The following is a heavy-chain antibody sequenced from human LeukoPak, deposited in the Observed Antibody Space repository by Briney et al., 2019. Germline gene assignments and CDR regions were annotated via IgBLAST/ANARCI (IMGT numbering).Heavy chain of an antibody. J-gene: IGHJ3*02. D-gene: IGHD1-14*01. CDR1: GFRFSYHD. V-gene: IGHV3-64*02. CDR3: ARELGGTKTGGFDI. Sequence: GGSLRLSCAASGFRFSYHDMHWVRQAPGKGLEFVSSIGAAGAHTFYADPVKGRFTISRDNFQGTMYLQMDSLRPEDSAVYYCARELGGTKTGGFDIRGQGTVVTVSS. CDR2: IGAAGAHT.